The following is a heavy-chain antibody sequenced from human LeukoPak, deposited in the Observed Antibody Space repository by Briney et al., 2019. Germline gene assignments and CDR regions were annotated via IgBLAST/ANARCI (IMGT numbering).Heavy chain of an antibody. CDR2: INPNSGGT. Sequence: ASVKVSCKAPGYTFTGYYMHWVRQAPGQGLEWMAWINPNSGGTNYAQKFQGRVTMTTDTSISTAYMEVTRLRSDDTAVYYCARVRIGQQLDKYYYYAMDVWGQGTTVTVSS. V-gene: IGHV1-2*02. J-gene: IGHJ6*02. CDR3: ARVRIGQQLDKYYYYAMDV. CDR1: GYTFTGYY. D-gene: IGHD6-13*01.